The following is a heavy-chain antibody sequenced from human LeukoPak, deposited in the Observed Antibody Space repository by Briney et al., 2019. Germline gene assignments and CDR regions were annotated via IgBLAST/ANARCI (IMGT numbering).Heavy chain of an antibody. CDR2: IWYDGSNK. D-gene: IGHD1-26*01. J-gene: IGHJ4*02. CDR3: AKDRLRVGATAYLVC. CDR1: GFTFSSYG. V-gene: IGHV3-33*06. Sequence: PGRSLRLSCAASGFTFSSYGMHWVRQAPGKGREWVAVIWYDGSNKYYADSVKVRFTLSRDNSKNTLYLQMNSLRAEDTAVYYCAKDRLRVGATAYLVCWGQAALVTVSS.